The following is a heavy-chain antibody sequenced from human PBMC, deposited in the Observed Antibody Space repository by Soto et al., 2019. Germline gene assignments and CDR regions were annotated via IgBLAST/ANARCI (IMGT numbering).Heavy chain of an antibody. D-gene: IGHD3-9*01. Sequence: SVKVSCKASGGTFSSYAISWVRQAPGQGLEWMGGIIPIFGTANYAQKFQGRVTITADESTSTAYMELSSLRSEDTAVYYCARSYYDILTGRDYYYYGMDVWGQGTTVTVSS. V-gene: IGHV1-69*13. CDR1: GGTFSSYA. J-gene: IGHJ6*02. CDR2: IIPIFGTA. CDR3: ARSYYDILTGRDYYYYGMDV.